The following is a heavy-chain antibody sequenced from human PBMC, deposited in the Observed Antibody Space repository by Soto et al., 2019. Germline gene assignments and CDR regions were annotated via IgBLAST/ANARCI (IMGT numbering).Heavy chain of an antibody. CDR2: ISAYNGNT. Sequence: ASVKVSCKASGYTFTSYGISWVRQAPGQGLEWMGWISAYNGNTNYAQKLQGRVTMTTDTSTSTAYMELRSLRSDDTAVYYCARGQLERSYCYCYYGMDVWGQGTTVTVSS. J-gene: IGHJ6*02. CDR1: GYTFTSYG. CDR3: ARGQLERSYCYCYYGMDV. V-gene: IGHV1-18*01. D-gene: IGHD6-13*01.